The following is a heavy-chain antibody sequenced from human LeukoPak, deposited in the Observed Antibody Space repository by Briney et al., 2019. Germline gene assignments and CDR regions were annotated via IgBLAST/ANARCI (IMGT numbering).Heavy chain of an antibody. CDR3: ARDSVSGYSYGD. Sequence: RASVKVSCKASGGTFSSYAISWVRQAPGQGLEWMGGIIPIFGTANYAQKFQGRVTITADESTSTAYMELSSLRSEDTAVYYCARDSVSGYSYGDWGQGTLVTVSS. CDR2: IIPIFGTA. J-gene: IGHJ4*02. D-gene: IGHD5-18*01. V-gene: IGHV1-69*13. CDR1: GGTFSSYA.